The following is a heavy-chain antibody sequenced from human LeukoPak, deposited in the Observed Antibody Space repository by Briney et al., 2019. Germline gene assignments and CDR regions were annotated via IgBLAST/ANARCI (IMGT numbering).Heavy chain of an antibody. CDR2: ISYDGSKK. V-gene: IGHV3-30*03. J-gene: IGHJ5*02. D-gene: IGHD6-13*01. Sequence: GGSLRLSCAASGFIFSSYGMHWVRQAPGKGLEWVAVISYDGSKKYHADSVKGRFTISRDNSKNTLYLHMNSLRAEDTAVYYCARGDKQLVFNRNKGGFDPWGQGTLVTVSS. CDR1: GFIFSSYG. CDR3: ARGDKQLVFNRNKGGFDP.